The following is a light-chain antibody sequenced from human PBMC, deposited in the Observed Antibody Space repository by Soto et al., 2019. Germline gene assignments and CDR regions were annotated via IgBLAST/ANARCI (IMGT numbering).Light chain of an antibody. CDR1: TGPVTSGHY. CDR3: LLWCSDGWV. V-gene: IGLV7-46*01. Sequence: QTVVTQEPSLTVSPGGTITLTCGSSTGPVTSGHYPYWFQQKTGQAPRTLIYDTSNKHSWTPARLSGSLLGGKAALTLSGAQPEDEADYYCLLWCSDGWVFGGGTKLTVL. CDR2: DTS. J-gene: IGLJ3*02.